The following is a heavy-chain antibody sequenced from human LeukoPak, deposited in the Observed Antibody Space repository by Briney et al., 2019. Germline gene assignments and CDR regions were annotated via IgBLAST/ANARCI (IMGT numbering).Heavy chain of an antibody. Sequence: GGSLRLSCAASGFTFDDYAMRWVRQAPGKGLEWVSGISWNSGSIGYADSVKGRFTISRDNAKNSLYLQMNSLRAEDTALYYRAKDPTRVLHLRRAAFDIWGQGTMVTVSS. V-gene: IGHV3-9*01. CDR1: GFTFDDYA. CDR2: ISWNSGSI. CDR3: AKDPTRVLHLRRAAFDI. J-gene: IGHJ3*02. D-gene: IGHD3-10*01.